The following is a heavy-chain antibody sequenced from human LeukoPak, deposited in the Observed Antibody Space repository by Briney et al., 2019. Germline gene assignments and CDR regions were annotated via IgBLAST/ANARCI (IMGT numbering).Heavy chain of an antibody. CDR2: ISGGADYI. V-gene: IGHV3-23*01. CDR1: GFNIAGYA. CDR3: AKNAGTGRAYYDS. Sequence: GGSLRLSCAASGFNIAGYAMTWVRQAPGKGLEWVSAISGGADYIYYADSVQGRFTTSRDNFKNTLFLEMNSLRVEDTAVYYCAKNAGTGRAYYDSWGQGAPVTVSS. J-gene: IGHJ4*02. D-gene: IGHD6-13*01.